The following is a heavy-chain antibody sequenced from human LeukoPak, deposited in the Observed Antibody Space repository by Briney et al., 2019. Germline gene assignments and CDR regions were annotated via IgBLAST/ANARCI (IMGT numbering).Heavy chain of an antibody. CDR3: ARVAAARRTATLRVMDV. V-gene: IGHV1-8*01. D-gene: IGHD6-13*01. CDR2: MNPNSGNT. CDR1: GYTFTSYD. Sequence: ASVKVSCKASGYTFTSYDINWVRQATGQGLEWMGWMNPNSGNTGYAQKFQGRVTMTRSTSISTAYMELSSLRSEDTAVYYCARVAAARRTATLRVMDVWGKGTTVTVSS. J-gene: IGHJ6*04.